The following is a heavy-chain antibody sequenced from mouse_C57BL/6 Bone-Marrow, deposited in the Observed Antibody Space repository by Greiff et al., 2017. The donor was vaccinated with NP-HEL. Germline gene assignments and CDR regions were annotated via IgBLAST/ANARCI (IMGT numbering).Heavy chain of an antibody. V-gene: IGHV1-26*01. CDR1: GYTFTDYY. J-gene: IGHJ4*01. Sequence: EVQLQQSGPELVKPGASVKISCKASGYTFTDYYMNWVKQSHGKSLEWIGDINPNNGGTSYNQKFKGKATLTVDKSSSTAYMELRSLTSEDSAVYYCARNGSSSGYAMDYWGQGTSVTVSS. D-gene: IGHD1-1*01. CDR3: ARNGSSSGYAMDY. CDR2: INPNNGGT.